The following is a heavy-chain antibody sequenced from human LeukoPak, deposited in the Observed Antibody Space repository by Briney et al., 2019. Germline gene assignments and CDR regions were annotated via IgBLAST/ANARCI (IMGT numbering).Heavy chain of an antibody. V-gene: IGHV3-7*03. CDR3: ARDYVGVFDY. J-gene: IGHJ4*02. CDR1: GFTSSSYW. D-gene: IGHD1-26*01. Sequence: PGGSLRLSCAASGFTSSSYWMSWVRQAPGKGLEWVANIKQDGSEKYYVDSVKGRFTISRDNAKNSLYLQMNSLRAEDTAVYYCARDYVGVFDYWGQGTLVTVSS. CDR2: IKQDGSEK.